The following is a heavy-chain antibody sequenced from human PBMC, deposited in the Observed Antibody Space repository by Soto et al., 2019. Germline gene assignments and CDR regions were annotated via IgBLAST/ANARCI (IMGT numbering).Heavy chain of an antibody. CDR2: ISSTSSYI. V-gene: IGHV3-21*01. D-gene: IGHD3-3*01. Sequence: AGGSLRLSCAASGFTFSSYSMNWVRQAQGKGLEWVSSISSTSSYIYYADSVKGRFTISRDNAKNSLYLQMNSLRAEDTAVYYCARNYDFWSGYSAYYMDVWGKGTTVTVSS. CDR3: ARNYDFWSGYSAYYMDV. J-gene: IGHJ6*03. CDR1: GFTFSSYS.